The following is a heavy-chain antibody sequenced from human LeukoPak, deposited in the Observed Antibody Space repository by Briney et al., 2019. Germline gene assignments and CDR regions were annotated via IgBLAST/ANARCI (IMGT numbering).Heavy chain of an antibody. CDR1: GFTFSSYS. J-gene: IGHJ5*02. CDR3: AKGAGYDFWSGYYTS. V-gene: IGHV3-53*01. Sequence: GGSLRLSCAASGFTFSSYSMNWVRQAPGKGLEWVSVIYSGGSTYYADSVKGRFTISRDNSKNTLYLQMNSLRAEDTAVYYCAKGAGYDFWSGYYTSWGQGTLVTVSS. CDR2: IYSGGST. D-gene: IGHD3-3*01.